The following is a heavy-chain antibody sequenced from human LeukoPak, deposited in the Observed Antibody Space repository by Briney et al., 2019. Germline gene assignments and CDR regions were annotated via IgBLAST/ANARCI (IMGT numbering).Heavy chain of an antibody. V-gene: IGHV3-23*01. CDR3: ATYRQVLLPFES. CDR2: ISGSGSA. Sequence: PGGSLRLSCAASGFTLSSYAMNWVRQAPGKGLEWVSAISGSGSAYYADSVRGRFTISRDNSKSTLSLQMNSLRAEDTAIYYCATYRQVLLPFESWGQGTLVTVSS. J-gene: IGHJ4*02. D-gene: IGHD2-8*02. CDR1: GFTLSSYA.